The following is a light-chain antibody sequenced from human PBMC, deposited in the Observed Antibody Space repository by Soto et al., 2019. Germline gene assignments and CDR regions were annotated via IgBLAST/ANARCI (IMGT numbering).Light chain of an antibody. J-gene: IGKJ5*01. CDR3: QQYGSSPPYT. V-gene: IGKV3-20*01. CDR2: GAS. CDR1: QSVSYY. Sequence: EIVLTQSPGTLSLSPGERATLSCRASQSVSYYLAWYQQKPGQAPRLLIYGASNRATDIPDRFSGSGSGTDFTLTISRLEPEDFAVYYCQQYGSSPPYTFGLGTRLEI.